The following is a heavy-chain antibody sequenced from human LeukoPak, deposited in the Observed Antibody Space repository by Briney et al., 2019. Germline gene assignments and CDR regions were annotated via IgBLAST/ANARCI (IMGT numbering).Heavy chain of an antibody. V-gene: IGHV3-7*01. CDR3: ARWRGSTSERSDY. J-gene: IGHJ4*02. CDR1: GFTFSDYW. CDR2: IKQDGSAK. D-gene: IGHD2-2*01. Sequence: GGSLRLSCTASGFTFSDYWMTWVREAPGKGLGWVANIKQDGSAKYYVDSVKGRFTISRDNAKNSLYLQMDSLRVEDTATYYCARWRGSTSERSDYWGQGTLVTVSS.